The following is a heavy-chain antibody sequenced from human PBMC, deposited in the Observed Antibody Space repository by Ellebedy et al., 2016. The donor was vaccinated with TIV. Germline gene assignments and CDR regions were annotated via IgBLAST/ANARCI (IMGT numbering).Heavy chain of an antibody. J-gene: IGHJ4*02. V-gene: IGHV1-2*04. CDR1: GYTFTGYY. CDR2: INPNSGGT. CDR3: ARARSSGWLHTPDY. Sequence: AASVKVSCKDSGYTFTGYYMHWVRQAPGQGLEWMGWINPNSGGTNYAQKFQGWVTMTRDTSISTAYMELSRLRSDDTAVYYCARARSSGWLHTPDYWGQGTLVTVSS. D-gene: IGHD6-19*01.